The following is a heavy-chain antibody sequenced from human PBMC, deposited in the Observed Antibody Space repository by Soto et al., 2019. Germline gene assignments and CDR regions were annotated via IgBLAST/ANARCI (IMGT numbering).Heavy chain of an antibody. D-gene: IGHD2-8*01. CDR1: GYSFTSYW. CDR2: IDPSDSYT. V-gene: IGHV5-10-1*01. Sequence: PGESLKISCKGSGYSFTSYWISWVRQMPGKGLEWMGRIDPSDSYTNYSPSFQGHVTISADKSISTAYLQWSSLKASDTAMYYCARHVRDGPYYYYGMDVWGQGTTVTVSS. J-gene: IGHJ6*02. CDR3: ARHVRDGPYYYYGMDV.